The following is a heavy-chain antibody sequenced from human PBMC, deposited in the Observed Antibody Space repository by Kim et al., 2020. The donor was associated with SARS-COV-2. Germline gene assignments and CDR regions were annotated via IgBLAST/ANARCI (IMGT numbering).Heavy chain of an antibody. CDR1: GFTFSSYA. V-gene: IGHV3-23*01. CDR3: AKDTTIYEAVAGY. Sequence: GGSLRLSCAASGFTFSSYAMSWVRQAPGKGLEWVSAISGSGGSTYYADSVKGRFTISRDNSKNTLYLQTNSLRAEDTAVYYCAKDTTIYEAVAGYWGQGTLVTVSS. CDR2: ISGSGGST. D-gene: IGHD6-19*01. J-gene: IGHJ4*02.